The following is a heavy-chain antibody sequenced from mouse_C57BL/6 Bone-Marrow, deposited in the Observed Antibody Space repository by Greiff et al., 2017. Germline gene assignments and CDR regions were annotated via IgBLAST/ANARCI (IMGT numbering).Heavy chain of an antibody. CDR2: ISSGGDYL. J-gene: IGHJ3*01. D-gene: IGHD1-1*01. V-gene: IGHV5-9-1*02. CDR1: GFTFSSYA. CDR3: TRSLLAWFAY. Sequence: EVQLVESGEGLVKPGGSLKLSCAASGFTFSSYAMSWVRQTPEKRLEWVAYISSGGDYLYYADTVKGRFTISRDNARNTLYLQMISLKSEDTAMYYCTRSLLAWFAYWGQWTLVTVSA.